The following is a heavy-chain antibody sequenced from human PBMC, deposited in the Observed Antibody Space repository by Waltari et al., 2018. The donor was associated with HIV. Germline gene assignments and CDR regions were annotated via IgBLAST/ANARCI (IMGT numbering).Heavy chain of an antibody. CDR2: ISNYNGKT. CDR1: GYSFTTYG. Sequence: QVQLVQSGAEVNKPGASVKVSCKASGYSFTTYGINWVRQAPGKGLEWKGWISNYNGKTYYAQNLQGRVTMAPDTSTSTVYMELRGLKSDDTAVYYCARGYHDSGASYGMDVWGQGTTVTVSS. D-gene: IGHD3-10*01. CDR3: ARGYHDSGASYGMDV. J-gene: IGHJ6*02. V-gene: IGHV1-18*01.